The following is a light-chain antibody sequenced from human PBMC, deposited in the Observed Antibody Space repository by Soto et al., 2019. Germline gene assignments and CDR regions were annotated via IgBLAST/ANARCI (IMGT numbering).Light chain of an antibody. Sequence: EFVLTQSPGTLSLSPGERATLSCRASQSLANSFIAWYQQKPGQAPRLLIYGASSRATGIPDRFSGSGSGTDFTLTISRLEPEDFAVYDCQQYGSSPITFGQGTRLEIK. J-gene: IGKJ5*01. CDR2: GAS. V-gene: IGKV3-20*01. CDR3: QQYGSSPIT. CDR1: QSLANSF.